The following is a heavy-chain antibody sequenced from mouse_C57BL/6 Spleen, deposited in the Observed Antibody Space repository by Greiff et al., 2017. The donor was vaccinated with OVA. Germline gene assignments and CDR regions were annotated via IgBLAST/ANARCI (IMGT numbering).Heavy chain of an antibody. J-gene: IGHJ4*01. Sequence: QVQLQQSGAELVKPGASVSISCKASGYAFSSYWMNWVKQRPGKGLEWIGQIYPGDGATNYNGKFKGKATLTADKSSSTAYMQLSSLTSEDSAVYFCARRNYGNAMDYWGQGTSVTVSS. CDR1: GYAFSSYW. V-gene: IGHV1-80*01. D-gene: IGHD2-1*01. CDR2: IYPGDGAT. CDR3: ARRNYGNAMDY.